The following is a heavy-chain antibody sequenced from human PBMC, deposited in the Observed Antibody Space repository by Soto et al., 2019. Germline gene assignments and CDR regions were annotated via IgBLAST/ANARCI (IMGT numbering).Heavy chain of an antibody. CDR3: ARDKEAAAGYFDY. Sequence: SETLSLTCTVSGGSISSGGYYWSWIRQHPGKGLEWIGYIYYSGSTYYNPSLKSRVTISVDTSKNQFSLKLSSVTAADTAVYYGARDKEAAAGYFDYWGQGTLVTVSS. CDR2: IYYSGST. D-gene: IGHD6-13*01. V-gene: IGHV4-31*03. J-gene: IGHJ4*02. CDR1: GGSISSGGYY.